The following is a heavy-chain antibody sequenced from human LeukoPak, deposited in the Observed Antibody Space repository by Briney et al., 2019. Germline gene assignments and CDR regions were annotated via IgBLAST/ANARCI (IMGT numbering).Heavy chain of an antibody. Sequence: PGGSLRLSCAASGFTFTTYWMSWVRQAPGQGLEWVANIDQEGSDKYYVDSVKGRFTISRDNAKNSLYLQMNSLRAEDTAEYYCARDPFSLAVAGGPPIDYWGQGTLVTVSS. J-gene: IGHJ4*02. D-gene: IGHD6-19*01. CDR3: ARDPFSLAVAGGPPIDY. CDR1: GFTFTTYW. CDR2: IDQEGSDK. V-gene: IGHV3-7*01.